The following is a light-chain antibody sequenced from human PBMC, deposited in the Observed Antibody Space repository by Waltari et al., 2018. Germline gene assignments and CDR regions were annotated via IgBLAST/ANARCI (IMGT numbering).Light chain of an antibody. CDR1: SSNIGGGYD. Sequence: QSLLTQPPSVSGAPGQRVTISCTGSSSNIGGGYDVNRYQQLPGAAPKLLIYATKNRPSGVPDRFSGSKSGTSASLVITGLQTEDEADYYCQTYDSTLSAPYVFGTGTKVSIL. J-gene: IGLJ1*01. V-gene: IGLV1-40*01. CDR3: QTYDSTLSAPYV. CDR2: ATK.